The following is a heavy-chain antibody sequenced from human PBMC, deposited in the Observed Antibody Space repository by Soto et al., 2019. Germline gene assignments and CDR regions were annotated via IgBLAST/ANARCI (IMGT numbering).Heavy chain of an antibody. CDR1: GYTFTSYD. J-gene: IGHJ6*02. Sequence: GASVKVSCKASGYTFTSYDINWVRQATGQGLEWMGWMNPNSGNTGYAQKFQGRVTMTRNTSISTAYMELSSLRSEDTAVYYCARYRVGATTFYYYYYGMDVWGQGTTVTVSS. CDR3: ARYRVGATTFYYYYYGMDV. CDR2: MNPNSGNT. V-gene: IGHV1-8*01. D-gene: IGHD1-26*01.